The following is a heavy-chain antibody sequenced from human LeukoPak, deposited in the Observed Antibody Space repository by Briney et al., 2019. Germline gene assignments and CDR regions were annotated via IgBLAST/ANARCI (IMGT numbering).Heavy chain of an antibody. CDR2: IYTSGST. J-gene: IGHJ4*02. Sequence: SETLSLTCTVSGGSISSYYWSWIRQPAGKGLEWIGRIYTSGSTNYNPSLKSRVTMSVDTSKNQFCLKLSSVTAADTAVYYCARGRGGGDPANFDYWGQGTLVTVSS. D-gene: IGHD4-23*01. V-gene: IGHV4-4*07. CDR3: ARGRGGGDPANFDY. CDR1: GGSISSYY.